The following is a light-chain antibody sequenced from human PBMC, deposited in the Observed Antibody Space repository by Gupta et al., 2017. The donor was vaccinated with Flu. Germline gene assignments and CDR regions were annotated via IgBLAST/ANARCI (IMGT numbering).Light chain of an antibody. Sequence: IRISPTPSILSAPVGDRVTITCRASPSINTWLAWYQQKSGKAPTVLIYKASTLKSGVPSRFSGSGSGTEFTLTISGLQPDDFATYYCQQYHTYPITFGQGTKVEI. CDR3: QQYHTYPIT. J-gene: IGKJ2*01. V-gene: IGKV1-5*03. CDR1: PSINTW. CDR2: KAS.